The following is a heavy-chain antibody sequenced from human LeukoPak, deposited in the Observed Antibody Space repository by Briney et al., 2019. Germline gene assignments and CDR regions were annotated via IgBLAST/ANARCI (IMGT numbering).Heavy chain of an antibody. J-gene: IGHJ4*02. Sequence: GGSLRLSCAASGFTFSNYAMRWVRQAPGKGLEWVSGISGSGDSTYYADSVKGRFTISRDNSRNTLYLQMNSLRAEDTAVYFCARRSGVAVAGAFDYWGQGTLVTVSS. CDR3: ARRSGVAVAGAFDY. D-gene: IGHD6-19*01. V-gene: IGHV3-23*01. CDR2: ISGSGDST. CDR1: GFTFSNYA.